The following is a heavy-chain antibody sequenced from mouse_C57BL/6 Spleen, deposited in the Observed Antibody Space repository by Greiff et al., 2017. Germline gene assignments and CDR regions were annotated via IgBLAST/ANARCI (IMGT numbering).Heavy chain of an antibody. CDR2: IYPGSGST. J-gene: IGHJ2*01. D-gene: IGHD2-4*01. V-gene: IGHV1-55*01. CDR3: ARCYYDYPYYFDY. Sequence: VQLQQSGAELVKPGASVKMSCKASGYTFTSYWITWVKQRPGQGLGWIGDIYPGSGSTNYNEKFKSKATLTVDTSSSTAYMQLSSLTSEDSAVYYCARCYYDYPYYFDYWGQGTTLTVSS. CDR1: GYTFTSYW.